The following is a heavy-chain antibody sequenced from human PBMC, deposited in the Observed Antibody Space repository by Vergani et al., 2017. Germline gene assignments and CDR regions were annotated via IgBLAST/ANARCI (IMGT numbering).Heavy chain of an antibody. V-gene: IGHV4-39*01. CDR2: IYYSGST. J-gene: IGHJ5*02. Sequence: QLQLQESGPGLVKPSETLSLTCTVSGGSISSSSYYWGWIRQPPGKGLEWIGSIYYSGSTYYNPSLKSRVTISVDTSKNQFSLKLSSVTAADTAVYYCARASGEYDFWSSYHRNWFDPWGQGTLVTVSS. CDR1: GGSISSSSYY. CDR3: ARASGEYDFWSSYHRNWFDP. D-gene: IGHD3-3*01.